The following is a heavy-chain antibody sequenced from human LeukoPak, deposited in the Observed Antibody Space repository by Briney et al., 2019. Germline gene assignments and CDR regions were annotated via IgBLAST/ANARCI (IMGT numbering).Heavy chain of an antibody. CDR2: IYYSGST. CDR1: GGSISSSSYY. Sequence: PSETLSLTCTVSGGSISSSSYYWGWIRQPPGKGLEWIGSIYYSGSTYYNPSLKSRVTISVDTSKNQFSLKLSSVTAADTAVYYCARGTPDSGSYEGVLRYWGQGTPVTVSS. V-gene: IGHV4-39*07. D-gene: IGHD1-26*01. CDR3: ARGTPDSGSYEGVLRY. J-gene: IGHJ4*02.